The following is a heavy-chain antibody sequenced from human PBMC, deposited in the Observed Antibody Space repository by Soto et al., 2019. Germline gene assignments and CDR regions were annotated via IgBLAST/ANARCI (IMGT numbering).Heavy chain of an antibody. CDR3: ARVRSSGWYPFDY. CDR1: GFTFSSYG. V-gene: IGHV3-33*01. J-gene: IGHJ4*02. Sequence: QVQLVESGGGVVQPGRSLRLSCAASGFTFSSYGMHWVRQAPGKGLEWVAVIWYDGSNKYYADSVKGRFTISRDNSKNPLYLQMNSLRAEDTAVYYCARVRSSGWYPFDYWGQGTLVTVSS. D-gene: IGHD6-19*01. CDR2: IWYDGSNK.